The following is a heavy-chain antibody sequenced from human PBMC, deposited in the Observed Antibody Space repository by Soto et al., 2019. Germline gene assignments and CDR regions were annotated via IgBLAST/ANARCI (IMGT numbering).Heavy chain of an antibody. CDR3: ATIVGANDY. V-gene: IGHV4-4*07. Sequence: QVHLQESGPTLLKSSETLSLTCTVSGGSMYTYSWTWIRQPAGKGLEWVGHIYSSGSANYNPPLKSRVSMSVDSSKNQFSLKLNSVTAADTAVYYCATIVGANDYWGRGTLVTVSS. CDR2: IYSSGSA. J-gene: IGHJ4*02. D-gene: IGHD1-26*01. CDR1: GGSMYTYS.